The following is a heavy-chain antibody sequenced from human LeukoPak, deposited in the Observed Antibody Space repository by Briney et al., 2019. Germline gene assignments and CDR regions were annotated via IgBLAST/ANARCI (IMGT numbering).Heavy chain of an antibody. CDR3: AREVVVVPAAIRPNWFDP. D-gene: IGHD2-2*02. CDR1: GFTFSSYA. CDR2: ISYDGSNK. Sequence: GGSLRLSCAASGFTFSSYAMHWVRQAPGKGLEWVAVISYDGSNKYYADSVKGRFTISRDNSKNTLYLQMNSLRAEDTAVYYCAREVVVVPAAIRPNWFDPWGQGTLVTVSS. V-gene: IGHV3-30-3*01. J-gene: IGHJ5*02.